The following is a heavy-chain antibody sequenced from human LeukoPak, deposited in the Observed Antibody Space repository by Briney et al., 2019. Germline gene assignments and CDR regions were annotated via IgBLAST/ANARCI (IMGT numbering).Heavy chain of an antibody. Sequence: SVKVSCKASGGTFSSYAISWVRQAPGQGLEWMGRIIPIFGTANYAQKFQGRVTITTDESTSTAYMELSSLGSEDTAVYYCARQDIGGVMVPSFDYWGQGTLVTVSS. CDR3: ARQDIGGVMVPSFDY. CDR2: IIPIFGTA. CDR1: GGTFSSYA. D-gene: IGHD3-16*02. J-gene: IGHJ4*02. V-gene: IGHV1-69*05.